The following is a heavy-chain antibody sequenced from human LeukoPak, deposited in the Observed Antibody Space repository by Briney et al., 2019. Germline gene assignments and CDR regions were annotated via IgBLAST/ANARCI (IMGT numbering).Heavy chain of an antibody. CDR1: GFTFSSYE. CDR2: ISSSGSTI. V-gene: IGHV3-48*03. D-gene: IGHD6-13*01. CDR3: ASVAAAGTDY. J-gene: IGHJ4*02. Sequence: PGGSLRLSCAASGFTFSSYEMNWVRQAPGKGLEWVSYISSSGSTIYYADSVKGRFTISRDNAKNSLYLQMNSLRAEDAAVYYCASVAAAGTDYWGQGTLVTVSS.